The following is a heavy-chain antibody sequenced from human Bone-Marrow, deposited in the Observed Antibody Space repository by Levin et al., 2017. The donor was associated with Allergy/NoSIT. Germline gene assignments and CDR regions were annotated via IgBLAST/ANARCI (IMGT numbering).Heavy chain of an antibody. J-gene: IGHJ4*02. Sequence: LSLTCAASGFTFRSSSMTWVRQAPGKGLEWVSYISSSSSTIYYADSVKGRFTISRDNAKNSLYLQMNSLRAEDTAVYYCGRALVGRDSSGSDYWGQGTLVTVSS. CDR2: ISSSSSTI. CDR1: GFTFRSSS. CDR3: GRALVGRDSSGSDY. V-gene: IGHV3-48*01. D-gene: IGHD6-19*01.